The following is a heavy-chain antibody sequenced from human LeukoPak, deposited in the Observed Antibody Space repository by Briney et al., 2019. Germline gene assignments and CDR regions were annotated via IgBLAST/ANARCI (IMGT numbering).Heavy chain of an antibody. CDR3: ATERYYGSGSYWAMDV. D-gene: IGHD3-10*01. V-gene: IGHV3-33*01. CDR2: IWYDGSNK. J-gene: IGHJ6*04. Sequence: PGRYLRLSCEASGFTFSYYGMHWVRQAPGKGLEWVAIIWYDGSNKYYADSVKGRFTISRDNSKSTLYLQMNSLRAEDTAVYYCATERYYGSGSYWAMDVWGKGTTVTVSS. CDR1: GFTFSYYG.